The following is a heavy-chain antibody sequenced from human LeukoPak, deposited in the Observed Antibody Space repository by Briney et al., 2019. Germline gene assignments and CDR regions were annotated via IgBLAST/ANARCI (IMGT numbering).Heavy chain of an antibody. CDR2: INPNSGGT. CDR3: ARARSGHTWHFDY. J-gene: IGHJ4*02. CDR1: GYTFTDYY. V-gene: IGHV1-2*06. D-gene: IGHD6-19*01. Sequence: ASVKVSCXASGYTFTDYYMHWVRQARGQGLEWMGRINPNSGGTNYAQKFQGRVTMTRDTSISTAYMELSRLRSDDTAVYYCARARSGHTWHFDYWGQGTLVTVSS.